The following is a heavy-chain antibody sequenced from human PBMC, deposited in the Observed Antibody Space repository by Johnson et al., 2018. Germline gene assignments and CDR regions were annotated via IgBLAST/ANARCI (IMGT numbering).Heavy chain of an antibody. D-gene: IGHD6-19*01. Sequence: QVQLVQSGGGVVQPGTSLTLSCFTSGVTVTSYTWHWVRQAPGKGLEWVAVIWYDGSQTGYGDSVKGRSTISRDNSTVYLQLNSLRAEDTAVYFCARDRPSSLPNDALDLWGLGTMVTVSS. CDR3: ARDRPSSLPNDALDL. CDR2: IWYDGSQT. J-gene: IGHJ3*01. CDR1: GVTVTSYT. V-gene: IGHV3-33*01.